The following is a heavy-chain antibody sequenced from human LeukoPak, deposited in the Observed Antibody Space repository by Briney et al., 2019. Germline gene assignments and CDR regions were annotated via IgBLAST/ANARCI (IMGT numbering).Heavy chain of an antibody. CDR1: GFTFSSYS. V-gene: IGHV3-48*02. D-gene: IGHD1-26*01. Sequence: GGSLRLSCAASGFTFSSYSMNWVRQAPGKGLEWVSHITASGTAMFYADFVKGRFTISRDNAKNSLYLQMNSLRDEDTAVYYCASSGSYRFDYWGQGTLVTVSS. CDR3: ASSGSYRFDY. J-gene: IGHJ4*02. CDR2: ITASGTAM.